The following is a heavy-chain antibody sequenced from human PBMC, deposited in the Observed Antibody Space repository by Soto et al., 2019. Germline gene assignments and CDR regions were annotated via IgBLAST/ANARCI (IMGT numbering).Heavy chain of an antibody. V-gene: IGHV4-4*02. CDR1: GGSISSSNW. J-gene: IGHJ3*02. CDR3: ERTHTLTNSDHDAFDI. Sequence: SETLSLTCAVSGGSISSSNWWSWVRQPPGKGLEWIGEIYHSGSTNYNPSLKSRVTISVDKSKNQFSLKLSSVTAADTAVYYCERTHTLTNSDHDAFDIWGQGTMVTVSS. D-gene: IGHD1-1*01. CDR2: IYHSGST.